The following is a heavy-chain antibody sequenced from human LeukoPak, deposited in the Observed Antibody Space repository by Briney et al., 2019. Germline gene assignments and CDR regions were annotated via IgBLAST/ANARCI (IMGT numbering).Heavy chain of an antibody. CDR3: ARHYLSSGWYGYFDL. J-gene: IGHJ2*01. CDR2: IKQDGSEK. D-gene: IGHD6-19*01. CDR1: GFTFGSYW. V-gene: IGHV3-7*05. Sequence: PGGSLRLSCAASGFTFGSYWMSWVRQAPGKGLEWVANIKQDGSEKYYVDSVKGRFTISRDNAKNSLYLQMNSLRAEDTAVYYCARHYLSSGWYGYFDLWGRGTLVTVSS.